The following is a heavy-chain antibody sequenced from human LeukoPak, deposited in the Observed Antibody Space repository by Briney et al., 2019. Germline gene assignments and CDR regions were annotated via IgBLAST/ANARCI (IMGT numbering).Heavy chain of an antibody. D-gene: IGHD4-17*01. CDR3: AKVAGYGDYWR. V-gene: IGHV3-30*18. Sequence: PGGSLRLSCAASGFTFSSYGMHWVRQAPGKGLEWVAVISYDGSNKYYADSVKGRFTISRDNSKNTLYLQMNSLRAEDTAMYYCAKVAGYGDYWRWGQGTLVTVSS. J-gene: IGHJ4*02. CDR2: ISYDGSNK. CDR1: GFTFSSYG.